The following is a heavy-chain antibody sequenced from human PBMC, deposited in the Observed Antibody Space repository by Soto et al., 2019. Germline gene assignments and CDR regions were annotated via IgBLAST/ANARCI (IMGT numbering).Heavy chain of an antibody. CDR2: IWYDGSNK. J-gene: IGHJ4*02. Sequence: GGSLRLSCAASGFTFSSYGMHWVRQAPGKGLEWVAVIWYDGSNKYYADSVKGRFTISRDNSKNTLYLQMNSLRAEDTAVYYCARGHFIAAAGSFDYWGQGTLVTVSS. D-gene: IGHD6-13*01. CDR1: GFTFSSYG. V-gene: IGHV3-33*01. CDR3: ARGHFIAAAGSFDY.